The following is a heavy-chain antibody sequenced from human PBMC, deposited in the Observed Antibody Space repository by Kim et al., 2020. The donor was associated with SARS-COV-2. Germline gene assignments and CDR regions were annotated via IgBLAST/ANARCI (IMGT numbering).Heavy chain of an antibody. Sequence: SETLSLTCTVSGGSISDYYWSWIRQPPGKGLEWIAYVYYSGSTSYNPSLKSRVTISVDTSKNQFSLDLYSVTAADTAIYYCARTQVPHFYDSTGYGATYTFNIWGQGSMVTVSS. CDR1: GGSISDYY. V-gene: IGHV4-59*12. J-gene: IGHJ3*02. CDR2: VYYSGST. CDR3: ARTQVPHFYDSTGYGATYTFNI. D-gene: IGHD3-22*01.